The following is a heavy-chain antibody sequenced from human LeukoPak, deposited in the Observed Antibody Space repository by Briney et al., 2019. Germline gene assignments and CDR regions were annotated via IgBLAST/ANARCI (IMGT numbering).Heavy chain of an antibody. Sequence: SETLSLTCPVSGGSISSSSCYWGWIRQPPGKGLEWIGSIFYSGSTYYNPSLQSRVTISVDTSKNQFSLKLSSVTAADTAVYYCARSTVTTWVGDFDYWGQGTLVTVSS. J-gene: IGHJ4*02. V-gene: IGHV4-39*01. D-gene: IGHD4-17*01. CDR3: ARSTVTTWVGDFDY. CDR1: GGSISSSSCY. CDR2: IFYSGST.